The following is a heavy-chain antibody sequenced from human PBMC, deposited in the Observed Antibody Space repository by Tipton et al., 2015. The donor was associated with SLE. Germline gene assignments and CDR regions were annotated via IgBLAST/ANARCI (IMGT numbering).Heavy chain of an antibody. J-gene: IGHJ3*02. CDR3: ASLDTVGGI. D-gene: IGHD5-18*01. CDR2: INHSGST. Sequence: TLSLTCAVYGGSFSGYYWSWIRHPPGKGLEWIGEINHSGSTNYNPSLKSRVTISVDTSKNQFSLKLSSVTAADTAVYYCASLDTVGGIWCQWTMVPVPS. CDR1: GGSFSGYY. V-gene: IGHV4-34*01.